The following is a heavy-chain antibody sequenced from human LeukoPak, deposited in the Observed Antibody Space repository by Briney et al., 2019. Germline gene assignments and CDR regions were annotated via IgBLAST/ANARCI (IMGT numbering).Heavy chain of an antibody. D-gene: IGHD3-22*01. CDR2: IWYDGSNK. J-gene: IGHJ4*02. CDR1: GFTFSSYG. CDR3: ARQQHYYYDSSGYSVDYFDY. Sequence: GRSLRLSCAASGFTFSSYGMHWVRQAPGKGLEWVAVIWYDGSNKYYADSVKGRFAISRDNSKNTLYLQMNSLRAEDTAVYYCARQQHYYYDSSGYSVDYFDYWGQGTLVTVSS. V-gene: IGHV3-33*01.